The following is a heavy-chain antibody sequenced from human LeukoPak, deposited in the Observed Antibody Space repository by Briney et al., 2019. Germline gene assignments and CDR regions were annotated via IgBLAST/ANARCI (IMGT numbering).Heavy chain of an antibody. J-gene: IGHJ4*02. D-gene: IGHD3-10*01. CDR3: AREGTYGSGSYYAKTYYFDY. CDR2: IYSGGST. V-gene: IGHV3-66*01. CDR1: GFTVSSNY. Sequence: GGSLRLSCAASGFTVSSNYMSWVRQAPGKGLEWVSVIYSGGSTYYADSVKGRFTISRDNSKNTLYLQMNSLRAEDTAVYYCAREGTYGSGSYYAKTYYFDYWGQGTLVTVSS.